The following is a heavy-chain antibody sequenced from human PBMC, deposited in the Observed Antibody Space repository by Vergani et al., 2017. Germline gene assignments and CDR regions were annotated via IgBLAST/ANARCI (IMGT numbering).Heavy chain of an antibody. D-gene: IGHD4-17*01. Sequence: QVQLQESGPGLVKPSETLSLTCAVYGGSFSGYYWSWIRQPPGKGLEWIGEINHSGSTNYNPSLKSRVTISVDTSKNQFSLKLSSVTAADTAVYYCARANPTVRSCFDYWGQGTLVTVSS. CDR2: INHSGST. CDR1: GGSFSGYY. CDR3: ARANPTVRSCFDY. J-gene: IGHJ4*02. V-gene: IGHV4-34*01.